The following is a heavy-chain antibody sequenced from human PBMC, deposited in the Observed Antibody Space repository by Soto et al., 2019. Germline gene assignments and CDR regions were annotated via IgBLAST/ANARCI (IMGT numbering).Heavy chain of an antibody. CDR3: ARVDIVLMVYARRYKWFDP. V-gene: IGHV4-34*01. Sequence: SETLSLTCAVYGGSFSGYYWSWIRQPPGKGLEWIGEINHSGSTNYNPSLKSRVTISVDTSKNQFSLKLSSVTAADTAVYYCARVDIVLMVYARRYKWFDPWGQGTLVNVS. CDR1: GGSFSGYY. D-gene: IGHD2-8*01. J-gene: IGHJ5*02. CDR2: INHSGST.